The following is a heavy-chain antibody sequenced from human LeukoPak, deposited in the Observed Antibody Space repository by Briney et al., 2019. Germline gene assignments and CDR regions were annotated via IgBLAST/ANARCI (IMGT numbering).Heavy chain of an antibody. D-gene: IGHD7-27*01. V-gene: IGHV3-74*01. CDR3: ARDVRGRTPLKLGMKWFDP. CDR1: GFTFSSYW. J-gene: IGHJ5*02. CDR2: INSDGSST. Sequence: GGSLRLSCAASGFTFSSYWMHWVRQAPGKGLVWVSRINSDGSSTSYADSVKGRFTISRDNAKNSVFLQMNSLRADDSGVYYCARDVRGRTPLKLGMKWFDPWGQGTRVTVSS.